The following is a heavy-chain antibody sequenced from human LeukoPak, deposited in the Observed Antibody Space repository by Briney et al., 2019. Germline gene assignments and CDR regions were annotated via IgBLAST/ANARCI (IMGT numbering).Heavy chain of an antibody. CDR3: ASFRIVGALTGFDY. J-gene: IGHJ4*02. D-gene: IGHD1-26*01. V-gene: IGHV3-66*02. CDR1: GFTVGSNY. CDR2: IYSGGST. Sequence: PGGSLRLSCAASGFTVGSNYMSWVRQAPGKGLEWVSVIYSGGSTYYADSVKGRFTISRDNSKNTLYLQMNSLRAEDTAVYYCASFRIVGALTGFDYWGQGTLVTVSS.